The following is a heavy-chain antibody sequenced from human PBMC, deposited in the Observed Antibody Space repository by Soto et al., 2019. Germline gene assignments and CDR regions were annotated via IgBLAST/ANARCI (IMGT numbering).Heavy chain of an antibody. D-gene: IGHD1-26*01. V-gene: IGHV1-18*01. J-gene: IGHJ4*02. CDR1: GYTFTTYG. Sequence: QVHLVQSGAEVKKPGASVKVSCKASGYTFTTYGIAWVRQAPGQGLEWMGWISAYNANTDYAQRLQGRVTITTDTSTSTAHMELRSLRSDDTAVYYCARGRYLDYWGQGTLVIVSS. CDR2: ISAYNANT. CDR3: ARGRYLDY.